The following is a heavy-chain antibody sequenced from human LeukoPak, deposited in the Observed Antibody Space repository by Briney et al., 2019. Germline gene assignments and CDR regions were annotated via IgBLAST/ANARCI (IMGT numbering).Heavy chain of an antibody. J-gene: IGHJ4*02. CDR2: ISFSGSPT. Sequence: GGSLRLSCAASGFTFSDYYMSWIRQAPGKGLEWVSYISFSGSPTQYADSVKGRFTISRDNAKNSLYLQMNSLRDEDTAVYYCAREPGFGSYSIYYWGQGTVVTVSS. D-gene: IGHD1-26*01. V-gene: IGHV3-11*01. CDR1: GFTFSDYY. CDR3: AREPGFGSYSIYY.